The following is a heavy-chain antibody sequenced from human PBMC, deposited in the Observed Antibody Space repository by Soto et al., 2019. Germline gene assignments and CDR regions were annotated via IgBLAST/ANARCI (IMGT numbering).Heavy chain of an antibody. CDR2: IYYSGST. D-gene: IGHD4-17*01. J-gene: IGHJ4*02. CDR1: GGSISSYY. V-gene: IGHV4-59*01. Sequence: QVQLQESGPGLVKPSETLSLTCTVSGGSISSYYWSWIRQPPGKGLEWIGYIYYSGSTNYNPSLKRRVTISVDTTRHPFSLRLSSVPAADTAVYYCARRYGASFDYWGQGTLVTVSS. CDR3: ARRYGASFDY.